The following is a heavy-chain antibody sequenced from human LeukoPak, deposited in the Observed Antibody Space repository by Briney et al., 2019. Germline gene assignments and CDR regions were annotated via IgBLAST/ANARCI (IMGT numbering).Heavy chain of an antibody. Sequence: ASVKVSCKASGYTFTSYGISWVRQAPGQGLEWMGWISAYNGDTNYAQRLQGRVTMTTDTSTSTAYMELRSLRSDDTAVYYCARGGPAPHRITLIVVASSTDAFDIWGQGTMVTVSS. CDR3: ARGGPAPHRITLIVVASSTDAFDI. J-gene: IGHJ3*02. CDR2: ISAYNGDT. CDR1: GYTFTSYG. V-gene: IGHV1-18*01. D-gene: IGHD3-22*01.